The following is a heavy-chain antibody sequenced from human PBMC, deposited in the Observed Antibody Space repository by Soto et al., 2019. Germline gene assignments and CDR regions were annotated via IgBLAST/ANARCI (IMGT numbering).Heavy chain of an antibody. CDR2: ISYSGGNT. CDR3: SKSLGATRTFDY. Sequence: PGGSLRLSCAASGFTFSDYYMSWIRQAPGKGLEWVSSISYSGGNTYYADSVKGRFTISRDNSKNTLYLQMNSLRAEDTAVYYCSKSLGATRTFDYWGQGTLVTVSS. D-gene: IGHD1-26*01. V-gene: IGHV3-23*01. CDR1: GFTFSDYY. J-gene: IGHJ4*02.